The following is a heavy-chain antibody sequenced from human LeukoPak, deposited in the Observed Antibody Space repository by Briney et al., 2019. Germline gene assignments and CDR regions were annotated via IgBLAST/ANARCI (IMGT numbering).Heavy chain of an antibody. CDR3: ARDRGYSTFDY. V-gene: IGHV3-7*01. CDR2: IKEDGSEI. CDR1: AITFSNYW. J-gene: IGHJ4*02. D-gene: IGHD4-23*01. Sequence: QSGGSLRLSCAASAITFSNYWMSWVRQAPGKGLEWVANIKEDGSEINYVDSVKGRFTISRDNAKNSLYLQMNSLRVDDTAVYYCARDRGYSTFDYWGQGTLVTVSS.